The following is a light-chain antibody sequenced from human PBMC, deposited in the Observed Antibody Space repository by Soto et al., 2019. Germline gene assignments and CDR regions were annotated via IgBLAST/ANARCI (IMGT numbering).Light chain of an antibody. CDR2: NVS. CDR1: SSDVGGYNY. J-gene: IGLJ3*02. Sequence: QSALTQPRSVSGSPGQSVTISCTGTSSDVGGYNYVSWYQQHPGKAPKLMIYNVSKRPSGVPDRFSGTKSGNTASLTISGLQAKDEADYDCCSYAGSYAWVFGGGSKLTVL. V-gene: IGLV2-11*01. CDR3: CSYAGSYAWV.